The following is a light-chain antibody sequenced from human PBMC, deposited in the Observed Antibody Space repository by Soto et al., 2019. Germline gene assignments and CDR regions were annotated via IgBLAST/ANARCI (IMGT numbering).Light chain of an antibody. CDR2: EVS. CDR1: SSDVGGYNY. Sequence: QSALTQPPSASGSPGQSVTISCTGMSSDVGGYNYVSWYQQHPGKAPKLMIYEVSKRPSGVPDRFSGSKSGNKASLTVSGHQAEDEADYYCSSYAGSNSVVFGGGTKLTVL. V-gene: IGLV2-8*01. CDR3: SSYAGSNSVV. J-gene: IGLJ2*01.